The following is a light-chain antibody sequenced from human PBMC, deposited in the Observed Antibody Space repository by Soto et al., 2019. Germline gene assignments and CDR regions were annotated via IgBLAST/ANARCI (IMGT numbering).Light chain of an antibody. J-gene: IGKJ4*01. Sequence: DIQMTQSPSSVSASVGDRVTITCRASQGITSWLAWYQQKPGKAPKLLIYRASNLQSGVPSWFSGSGSGTDFTLTISGLQPADFATYYCQQTTTFPLTFGGGTKVEIK. CDR2: RAS. CDR1: QGITSW. CDR3: QQTTTFPLT. V-gene: IGKV1-12*01.